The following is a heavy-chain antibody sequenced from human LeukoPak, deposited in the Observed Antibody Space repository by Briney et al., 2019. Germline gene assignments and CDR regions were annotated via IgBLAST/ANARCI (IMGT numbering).Heavy chain of an antibody. CDR1: GYSISSGYY. Sequence: SETLSLTCTVSGYSISSGYYWGWIRQPPGKGLEWIGSIYHSGSTYYNPSLKSRVTISVDTSKNQFSLKLSSVTAADTAVYYCAPGNYGSGSPSWGQGTLVTVSS. J-gene: IGHJ4*02. D-gene: IGHD3-10*01. CDR2: IYHSGST. V-gene: IGHV4-38-2*02. CDR3: APGNYGSGSPS.